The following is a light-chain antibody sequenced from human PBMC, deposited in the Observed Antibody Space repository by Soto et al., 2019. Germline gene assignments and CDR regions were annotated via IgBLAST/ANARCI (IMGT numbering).Light chain of an antibody. V-gene: IGKV3-11*01. Sequence: EVVLTQSPATLSLSPGERATLSCRASQNVSSYLAWYQQKPGQAPRLLILHASNRAAGIPARFSGSGSGSDFTLTISSLEPEDFAVYYCQQRSNWPPFTFGQGTKVDIK. CDR1: QNVSSY. CDR3: QQRSNWPPFT. CDR2: HAS. J-gene: IGKJ2*01.